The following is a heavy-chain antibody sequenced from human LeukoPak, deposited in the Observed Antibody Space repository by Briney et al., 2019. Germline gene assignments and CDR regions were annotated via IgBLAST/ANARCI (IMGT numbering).Heavy chain of an antibody. D-gene: IGHD3-10*01. V-gene: IGHV4-4*07. CDR1: GGSNSSYY. CDR2: IYTSGST. CDR3: ARDSGTTGEVKFDP. Sequence: SETLSLTCTVSGGSNSSYYWSWIRQPAGKGLEWIGRIYTSGSTTYNPSLKSRVTMSVDTSKNQFSLKLSSVTAADTAIYYCARDSGTTGEVKFDPWGQGTRVTVSS. J-gene: IGHJ5*02.